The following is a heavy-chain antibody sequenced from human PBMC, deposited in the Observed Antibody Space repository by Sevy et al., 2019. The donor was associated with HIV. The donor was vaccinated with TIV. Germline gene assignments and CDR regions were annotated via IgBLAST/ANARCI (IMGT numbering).Heavy chain of an antibody. CDR1: GYTFTGYY. CDR2: INPNSGGT. J-gene: IGHJ6*02. D-gene: IGHD3-22*01. V-gene: IGHV1-2*02. CDR3: ARDPGYYDSSGYYSLGMDV. Sequence: ASVKVSCKASGYTFTGYYMHWVRQAPGQGLEWMGWINPNSGGTNYAQKFQGRVTMTRDTSISTAYMELSRLRSDDTAVYYCARDPGYYDSSGYYSLGMDVWGQWTTVTVSS.